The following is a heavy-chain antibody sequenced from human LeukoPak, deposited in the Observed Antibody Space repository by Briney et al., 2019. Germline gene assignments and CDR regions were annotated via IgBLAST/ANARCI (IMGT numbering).Heavy chain of an antibody. D-gene: IGHD3-10*01. Sequence: GGSLRLSCAASGFTFSSYSMNWVRQAPGKGLEWVSYISSSSSTIYYADSVKGRFTISRDNAKNSLYLRMNSLRAEDTAVYYCARVGRRENYWGQGTLVTVSS. CDR2: ISSSSSTI. V-gene: IGHV3-48*01. J-gene: IGHJ4*02. CDR3: ARVGRRENY. CDR1: GFTFSSYS.